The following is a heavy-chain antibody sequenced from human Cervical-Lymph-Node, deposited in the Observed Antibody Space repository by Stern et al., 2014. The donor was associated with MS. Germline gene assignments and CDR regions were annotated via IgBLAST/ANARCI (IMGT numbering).Heavy chain of an antibody. CDR1: GGSISSTSDY. Sequence: QLQLQESGPGLVKPSETLSLTCTVSGGSISSTSDYWAWIRQPPGRGLEWIGSINQGGSTYYNPSLKSPVTFSVAPSKNQFSLQVTSVTATDTAVYYCAILDYTRYVASWGQGTLVTVSA. D-gene: IGHD4-11*01. J-gene: IGHJ4*02. CDR3: AILDYTRYVAS. V-gene: IGHV4-39*01. CDR2: INQGGST.